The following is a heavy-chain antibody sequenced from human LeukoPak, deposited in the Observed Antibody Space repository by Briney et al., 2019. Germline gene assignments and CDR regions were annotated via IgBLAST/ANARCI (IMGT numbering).Heavy chain of an antibody. V-gene: IGHV4-4*02. CDR3: ARDQWLLRGGDHDAFDI. D-gene: IGHD6-19*01. J-gene: IGHJ3*02. CDR2: IFHSGTT. CDR1: GGSISTTRW. Sequence: SGTLSLTCAVSGGSISTTRWWSWVRQPPGKGLEWIGEIFHSGTTNYNPSLKSRVTISIDKSKNQFSLKLSSVTAADTAVYYCARDQWLLRGGDHDAFDIWGRGTMVTVSS.